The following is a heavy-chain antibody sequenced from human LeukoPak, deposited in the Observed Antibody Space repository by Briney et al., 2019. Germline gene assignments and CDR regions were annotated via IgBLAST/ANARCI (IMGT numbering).Heavy chain of an antibody. J-gene: IGHJ6*02. V-gene: IGHV3-11*01. Sequence: GGSLRLSCAASGFTFSDHYMSWIRQTPGKGLEWVSYILNSGSTTYYADSVKGRFTISRDNAKNSVYLQMNNLRVEDTAVYFCARGHYGMDVWGQGTTVTVSS. CDR3: ARGHYGMDV. CDR1: GFTFSDHY. CDR2: ILNSGSTT.